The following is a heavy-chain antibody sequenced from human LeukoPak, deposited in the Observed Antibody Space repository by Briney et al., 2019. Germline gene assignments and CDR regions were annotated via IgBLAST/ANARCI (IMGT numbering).Heavy chain of an antibody. CDR1: GGSISSYNYY. CDR3: ASIAAPGIVAFTDNWFDP. J-gene: IGHJ5*02. V-gene: IGHV4-39*01. Sequence: SETLSLTCTVSGGSISSYNYYWGWIRQPPGKGLEWIGSIYYSGSTSYNPSLKSRVTISVDTSKNQFSLKLSSVTAADTAVYYCASIAAPGIVAFTDNWFDPWGQGTLVAVSS. D-gene: IGHD6-13*01. CDR2: IYYSGST.